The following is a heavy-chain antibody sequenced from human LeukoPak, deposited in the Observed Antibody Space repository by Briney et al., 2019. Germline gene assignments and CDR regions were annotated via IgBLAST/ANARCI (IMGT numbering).Heavy chain of an antibody. D-gene: IGHD3-10*01. CDR3: ARDLLVHGSGSYRLGGSIDY. Sequence: PSETLSLTCTVSGGSISSYYWSWIRQPPGKGLEWIGYIYYSGSTNYNPSLKSRVTISVDTSKNQFSLKLSSVTAADTAMYYCARDLLVHGSGSYRLGGSIDYWGQGTLVTVSS. J-gene: IGHJ4*02. CDR2: IYYSGST. CDR1: GGSISSYY. V-gene: IGHV4-59*12.